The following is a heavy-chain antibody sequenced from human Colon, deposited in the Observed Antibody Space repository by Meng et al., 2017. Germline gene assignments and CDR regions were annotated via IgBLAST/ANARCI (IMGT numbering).Heavy chain of an antibody. Sequence: SESLSLTCAISGYSVSSNSVAWNWITQSPSRGLEWLGRTYYRSKWYNDYAVSVNSRITINPDTSKNQFFMKLNSVTPEDTDVYYCARTPVDMIVVAWGQGTLVTVSS. CDR1: GYSVSSNSVA. CDR3: ARTPVDMIVVA. CDR2: TYYRSKWYN. V-gene: IGHV6-1*01. D-gene: IGHD3-22*01. J-gene: IGHJ4*02.